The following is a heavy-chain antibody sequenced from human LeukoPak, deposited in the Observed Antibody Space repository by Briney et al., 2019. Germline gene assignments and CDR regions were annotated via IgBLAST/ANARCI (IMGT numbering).Heavy chain of an antibody. Sequence: ASVKVSCKASGCTLTGYYMHWVRQAPGQGLEWMGWINPNSGGTNYAQKFQGRVTMTRDTSISTAYMELSRLRSDDTAVYYCARVGPAAYYFDYWGQGTLVTVSS. CDR1: GCTLTGYY. CDR2: INPNSGGT. CDR3: ARVGPAAYYFDY. V-gene: IGHV1-2*02. D-gene: IGHD2-2*01. J-gene: IGHJ4*02.